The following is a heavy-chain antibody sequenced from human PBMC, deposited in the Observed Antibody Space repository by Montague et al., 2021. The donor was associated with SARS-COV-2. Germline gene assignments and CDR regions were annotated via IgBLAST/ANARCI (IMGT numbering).Heavy chain of an antibody. Sequence: SETLSLTCAVYGGSFSGYYWSWIRQPPGKGLEWIGEINHSGSTNYNPSLKSRVTISVDTSKNQFSLKLSSVTAADTAVYYCARGLVGLLWFGEIDLGGNRFDPWGQGTLVTVSS. CDR1: GGSFSGYY. D-gene: IGHD3-10*01. CDR2: INHSGST. V-gene: IGHV4-34*01. CDR3: ARGLVGLLWFGEIDLGGNRFDP. J-gene: IGHJ5*02.